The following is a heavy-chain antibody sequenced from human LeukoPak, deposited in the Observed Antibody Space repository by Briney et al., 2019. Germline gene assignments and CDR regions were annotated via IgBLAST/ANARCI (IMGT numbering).Heavy chain of an antibody. CDR1: GYSISSGYY. D-gene: IGHD2-2*01. CDR3: ARLHAYCSSTSCLLFQH. J-gene: IGHJ1*01. CDR2: IYHSGST. V-gene: IGHV4-38-2*01. Sequence: PSETLSLTCAVSGYSISSGYYWGWIRQPPGKGLEWIGSIYHSGSTYYNPSLKSRVTISVDTSKNQFSLKLSSVTAADTAVYYCARLHAYCSSTSCLLFQHWGQGTLVTVSP.